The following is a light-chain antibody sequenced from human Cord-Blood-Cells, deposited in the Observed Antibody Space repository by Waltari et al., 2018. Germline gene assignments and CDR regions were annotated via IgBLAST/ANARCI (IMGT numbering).Light chain of an antibody. CDR3: GTWDSSLSAGV. CDR1: RPNIGNNY. V-gene: IGLV1-51*02. Sequence: QSVLTQPPSVSAAPAQTVTISCSGSRPNIGNNYVSWYQQLPGNVPKLLIYENNKRPSGIPDRFSGSKSGTSATLGITGLQTGDEADYYCGTWDSSLSAGVFGGGTKLTVL. CDR2: ENN. J-gene: IGLJ3*02.